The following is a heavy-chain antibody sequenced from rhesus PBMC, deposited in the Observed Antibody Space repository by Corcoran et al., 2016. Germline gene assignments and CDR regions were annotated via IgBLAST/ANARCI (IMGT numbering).Heavy chain of an antibody. CDR1: GGSFSSYW. J-gene: IGHJ4*01. V-gene: IGHV4-80*01. D-gene: IGHD5-24*01. Sequence: QVQLQESGPGLVKPSETLSLTCAVSGGSFSSYWWSWIRPPPGKGLEWIGGINGNSGSTNYNPSLKSRVTISKDASKNQFSLKLSSVTTADTAVYYCARRPSGYYFDYWGQGVLVTVSS. CDR2: INGNSGST. CDR3: ARRPSGYYFDY.